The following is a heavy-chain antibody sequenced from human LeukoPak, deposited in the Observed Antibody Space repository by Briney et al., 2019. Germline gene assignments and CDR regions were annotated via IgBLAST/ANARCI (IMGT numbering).Heavy chain of an antibody. CDR1: GFTFVDFG. CDR3: AKGIGGTLFDY. J-gene: IGHJ4*02. CDR2: INWDGSIT. D-gene: IGHD4-23*01. V-gene: IGHV3-20*04. Sequence: GGSLRLSCETSGFTFVDFGLSWVRQAPGKGLEWISGINWDGSITDYADSVKGRFTISRDNSKNTLFLQMNSLSAADTAVYYCAKGIGGTLFDYWGQGTLVTVSS.